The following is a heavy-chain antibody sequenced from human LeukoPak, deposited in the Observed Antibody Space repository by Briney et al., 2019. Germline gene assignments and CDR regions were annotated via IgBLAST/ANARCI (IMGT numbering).Heavy chain of an antibody. J-gene: IGHJ6*03. CDR1: GFTFNGYA. D-gene: IGHD2-2*01. Sequence: GRSLRLSCAASGFTFNGYAMHWVRQVPGKGLEYISAISSNGGSTYYANSVKGRFTISRDNAKNTLYLQMGSLRVDDMAVYYCARELRGNVVVPAAFSYYMAVWGKGTTVTVSS. CDR2: ISSNGGST. V-gene: IGHV3-64*01. CDR3: ARELRGNVVVPAAFSYYMAV.